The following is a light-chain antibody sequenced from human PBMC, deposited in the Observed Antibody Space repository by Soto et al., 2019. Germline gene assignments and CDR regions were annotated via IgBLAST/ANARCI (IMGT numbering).Light chain of an antibody. J-gene: IGKJ1*01. CDR2: DAS. CDR3: QQRSSRPRT. Sequence: EIVLTQSPATLSLSPGERATLSCRASQGVGRYLAWYQQKPRQAPRLLIYDASNRATAIPARFIGSGARTNFSLLIISLVHEDFVVYYCQQRSSRPRTFGQGTKVDIK. CDR1: QGVGRY. V-gene: IGKV3-11*01.